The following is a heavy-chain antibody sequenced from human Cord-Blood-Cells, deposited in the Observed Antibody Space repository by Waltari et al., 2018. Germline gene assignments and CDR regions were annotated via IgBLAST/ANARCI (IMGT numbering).Heavy chain of an antibody. CDR3: ALTTPGIAAAGIGYFDL. D-gene: IGHD6-13*01. V-gene: IGHV4-38-2*02. CDR1: GYSISSGYY. J-gene: IGHJ2*01. Sequence: QVQLQESGPGLVKPSETLSLTCTVSGYSISSGYYWGWIRQPPGKGLEGIGSIYDSGSTYSNPSLKSRVTISVDTSKNQFSLKLSSVTAADTAVYYCALTTPGIAAAGIGYFDLWGRGTLVTVSS. CDR2: IYDSGST.